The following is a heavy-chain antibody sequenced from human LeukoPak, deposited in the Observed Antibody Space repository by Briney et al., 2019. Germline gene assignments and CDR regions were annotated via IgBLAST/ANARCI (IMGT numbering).Heavy chain of an antibody. J-gene: IGHJ4*02. V-gene: IGHV1-2*02. CDR1: GYTFTAYY. D-gene: IGHD3-16*01. CDR2: INPNSGGT. CDR3: ARGSWGDF. Sequence: APVKVSCKTSGYTFTAYYIHWVRQAPGQGLEWMGWINPNSGGTNYAQNFQGRVTMTRDTSFTTVYMELSRLTSDDTAIYYCARGSWGDFWGQGTLVTVSS.